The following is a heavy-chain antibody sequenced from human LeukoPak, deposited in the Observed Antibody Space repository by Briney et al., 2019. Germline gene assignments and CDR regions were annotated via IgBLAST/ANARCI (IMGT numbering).Heavy chain of an antibody. V-gene: IGHV4-4*02. CDR2: IYHSGST. Sequence: PSETLSLTCAVSGGSISSSNWWSWIRQPPGKGLEWIGEIYHSGSTNYNPSPKSRVTISVDTSKNQFSLRLSSVTAADTAVYYCARDHYDILTGALGDWFDPWGQGTLVTVSS. CDR3: ARDHYDILTGALGDWFDP. J-gene: IGHJ5*02. D-gene: IGHD3-9*01. CDR1: GGSISSSNW.